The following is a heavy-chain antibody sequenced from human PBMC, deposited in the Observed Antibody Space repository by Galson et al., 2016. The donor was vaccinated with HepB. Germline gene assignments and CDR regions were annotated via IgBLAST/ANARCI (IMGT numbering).Heavy chain of an antibody. CDR3: ATGGSRGISDAFGF. V-gene: IGHV3-7*01. CDR1: GFTFSNYW. J-gene: IGHJ3*01. Sequence: SLRLSCAASGFTFSNYWMSWVRQAPGKGLECVANLKQDGSDKYYVDSVMGRLTISRDNAKNSLYLQMNSLSAEDTAVYDCATGGSRGISDAFGFWGQGTMVTASS. CDR2: LKQDGSDK. D-gene: IGHD3-16*01.